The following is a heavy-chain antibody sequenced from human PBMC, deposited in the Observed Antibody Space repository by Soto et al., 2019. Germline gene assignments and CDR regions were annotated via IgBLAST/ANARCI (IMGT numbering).Heavy chain of an antibody. J-gene: IGHJ6*03. V-gene: IGHV4-34*01. CDR3: ARARPMGYCSSTSCYHDYYYYMDV. CDR1: GGSFRGYY. D-gene: IGHD2-2*01. Sequence: SETLSLTCAVYGGSFRGYYWSWIRQPPGKGLEWIGEINHSGSTNYNPSLKSRVTISVDTSKNQFSLKLSSVTAADTAVYYCARARPMGYCSSTSCYHDYYYYMDVWGKGTTVT. CDR2: INHSGST.